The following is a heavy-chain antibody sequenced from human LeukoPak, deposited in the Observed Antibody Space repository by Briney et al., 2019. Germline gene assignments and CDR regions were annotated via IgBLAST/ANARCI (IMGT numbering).Heavy chain of an antibody. J-gene: IGHJ4*02. D-gene: IGHD5-18*01. Sequence: GGSLRLSCAASGFTFSSYSMNWVRQAPGKGLEWVSYISSSSSTIYYADSVKGRFTISRDNAKNSLYLQMNSLRADDTAVYYCAKRIQWTYGYAIDYWGQGTLVIVSS. V-gene: IGHV3-48*01. CDR2: ISSSSSTI. CDR1: GFTFSSYS. CDR3: AKRIQWTYGYAIDY.